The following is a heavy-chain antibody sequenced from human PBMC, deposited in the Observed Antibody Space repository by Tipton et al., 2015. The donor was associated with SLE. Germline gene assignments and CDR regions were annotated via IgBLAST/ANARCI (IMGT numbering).Heavy chain of an antibody. J-gene: IGHJ1*01. D-gene: IGHD4-17*01. CDR2: INPSGGST. CDR1: GYTFTSYY. V-gene: IGHV1-46*01. Sequence: QLVQSGAEVKKPGASVKVSCKASGYTFTSYYMHWVRQAPGQGLEWMGIINPSGGSTSYAQKFQGRVTMTRDTSTSTVYMELSSLRSEDTAVYYCARDQSSLRTSVAEYFQHWGQGTLVTVSS. CDR3: ARDQSSLRTSVAEYFQH.